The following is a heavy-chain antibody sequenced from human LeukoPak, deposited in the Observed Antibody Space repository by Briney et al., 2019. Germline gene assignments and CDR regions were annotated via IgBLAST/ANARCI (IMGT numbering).Heavy chain of an antibody. V-gene: IGHV3-21*01. D-gene: IGHD3-22*01. J-gene: IGHJ4*02. Sequence: GGSLRLSCAASGFAFSSYSMNWVRQAPGKGLEWVSSISSSSSYIYYADSVKGRFTISRDNAKNSLYLQMNSLRAEDTAVYYCARDNPHDSSGEGLFDYWGQGTLVTVSS. CDR3: ARDNPHDSSGEGLFDY. CDR1: GFAFSSYS. CDR2: ISSSSSYI.